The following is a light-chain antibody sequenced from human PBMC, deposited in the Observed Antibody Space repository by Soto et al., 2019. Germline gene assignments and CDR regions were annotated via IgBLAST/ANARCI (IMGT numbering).Light chain of an antibody. J-gene: IGKJ5*01. Sequence: EVVLTQSPATLSLSPWERATLSCRASQSVTTYLAWYQHKPGQAPRLLIYDASTRATGIPARFSGSGSGTDFTLTISSLEPEDFAVYYCQQRSNWPPSITFGQGTRLEIK. CDR1: QSVTTY. V-gene: IGKV3-11*01. CDR3: QQRSNWPPSIT. CDR2: DAS.